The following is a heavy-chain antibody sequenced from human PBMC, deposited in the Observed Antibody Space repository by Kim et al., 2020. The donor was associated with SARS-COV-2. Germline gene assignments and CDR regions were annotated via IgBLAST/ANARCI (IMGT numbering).Heavy chain of an antibody. V-gene: IGHV3-15*01. Sequence: YAAPVKGRFTISRDDSKNTLYLQMNSLKTEDTAVYYCTTDSGSYYDAFDIWGQGTMVTVSS. CDR3: TTDSGSYYDAFDI. D-gene: IGHD1-26*01. J-gene: IGHJ3*02.